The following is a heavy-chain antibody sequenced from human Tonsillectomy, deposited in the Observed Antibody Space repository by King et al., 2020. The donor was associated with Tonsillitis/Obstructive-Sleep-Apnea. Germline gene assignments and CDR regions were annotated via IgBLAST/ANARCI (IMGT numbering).Heavy chain of an antibody. CDR3: TPDRIVGATKLPFGYSYYMDV. CDR1: GFTFSNAW. V-gene: IGHV3-15*01. Sequence: QLVQSGGGLVKPGGSLRLSCAASGFTFSNAWMSWVRQAPGKGLEWVGRIKSKIDGGTTDYAAPVKGRFTISRDDSKNTLYLQMNRLKTEDTAVYYCTPDRIVGATKLPFGYSYYMDVWGKGTTVTVSS. D-gene: IGHD1-26*01. CDR2: IKSKIDGGTT. J-gene: IGHJ6*03.